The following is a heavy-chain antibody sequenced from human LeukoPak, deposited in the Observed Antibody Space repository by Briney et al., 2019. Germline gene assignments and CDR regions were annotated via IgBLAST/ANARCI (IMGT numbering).Heavy chain of an antibody. V-gene: IGHV1-3*01. CDR1: GGTFSSYA. D-gene: IGHD3-22*01. J-gene: IGHJ5*02. CDR2: INAGNGNT. Sequence: GASVKVSCKASGGTFSSYAISWVRQAPGQGLEWMGWINAGNGNTKYSQKFQGRVTITRDTSASTAYMELSSLRSEDTAVYYCARVYDSSGVPWFDPWGQGTLVTVSS. CDR3: ARVYDSSGVPWFDP.